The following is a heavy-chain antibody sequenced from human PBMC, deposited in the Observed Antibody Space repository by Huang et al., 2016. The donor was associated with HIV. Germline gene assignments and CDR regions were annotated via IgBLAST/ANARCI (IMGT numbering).Heavy chain of an antibody. J-gene: IGHJ5*02. Sequence: QVQLVQSGAEVKKPGSSVRVSCEASGGTFSSYAINWVRQAPGKGLEWMGGIIPICGTPNYAQKVQGRVTITADESTSTAYRELSSLRSDDTAVYYCARDRKYDNAWYWFDPWGQGTLVTVSS. CDR3: ARDRKYDNAWYWFDP. D-gene: IGHD1-1*01. V-gene: IGHV1-69*01. CDR2: IIPICGTP. CDR1: GGTFSSYA.